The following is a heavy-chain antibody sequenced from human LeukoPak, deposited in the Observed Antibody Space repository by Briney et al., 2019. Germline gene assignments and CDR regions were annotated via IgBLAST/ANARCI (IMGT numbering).Heavy chain of an antibody. Sequence: PSETLSLTCTVSSGSISSYYWSWIRQPPGKGLEWIGYIYYSGSTNYNPSLKSRVTISVDTSKNQFSLKLSSVTAADTAVYYCARWGLLWFGEGLAYWGQGTLVTVSS. D-gene: IGHD3-10*01. CDR3: ARWGLLWFGEGLAY. CDR1: SGSISSYY. V-gene: IGHV4-59*01. CDR2: IYYSGST. J-gene: IGHJ4*02.